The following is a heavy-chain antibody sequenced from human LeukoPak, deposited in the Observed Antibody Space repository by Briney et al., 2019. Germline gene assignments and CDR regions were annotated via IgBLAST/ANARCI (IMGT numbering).Heavy chain of an antibody. CDR2: INHSGST. Sequence: SETLSLTCAVYVGSLSGYYWSWIRQPPGKGLEWIGEINHSGSTNYNPSLKSRVTTSVDPSKNQVSLKLTSVTAADTAVYYCARGAPYSSSWYTRCFDYWGQGTLVTVSS. J-gene: IGHJ4*02. CDR1: VGSLSGYY. D-gene: IGHD6-13*01. CDR3: ARGAPYSSSWYTRCFDY. V-gene: IGHV4-34*01.